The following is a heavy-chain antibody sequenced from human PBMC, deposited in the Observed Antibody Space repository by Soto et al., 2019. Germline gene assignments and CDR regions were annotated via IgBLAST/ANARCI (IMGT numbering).Heavy chain of an antibody. J-gene: IGHJ4*02. CDR3: AKVVSGTYSIES. CDR1: GFSFSSYG. V-gene: IGHV3-30*18. Sequence: GGSLRLSCAASGFSFSSYGIHWVRQAPGKGLEWVAVISYDGSNKYYADSVKGRFTISRDNSKNTLFLQMNSLRAEDTAVYYCAKVVSGTYSIESWGQGTLVTVSS. D-gene: IGHD3-16*01. CDR2: ISYDGSNK.